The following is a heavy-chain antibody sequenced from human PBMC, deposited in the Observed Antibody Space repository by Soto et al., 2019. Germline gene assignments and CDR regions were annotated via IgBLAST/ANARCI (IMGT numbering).Heavy chain of an antibody. Sequence: VQLVESGGGLIQPGGSLRLSCAASGFTVSSNYMSWVRQAPGQGLEWVSVIYGGGSTYYADAVKGRFTISRDNSKNTRYLQMNSLRVEDTALDYCGRDEVRNGVGVWGQGTTVTVS. CDR1: GFTVSSNY. V-gene: IGHV3-53*01. CDR3: GRDEVRNGVGV. CDR2: IYGGGST. J-gene: IGHJ6*02.